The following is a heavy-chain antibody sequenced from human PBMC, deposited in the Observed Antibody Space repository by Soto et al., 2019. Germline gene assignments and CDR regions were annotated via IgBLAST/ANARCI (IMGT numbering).Heavy chain of an antibody. Sequence: GGSLRLSCSASGFTFSTHAMHWVHQAPGKGLQYVSAISSNGGSTYYADSVEGRFTISRDNSKNTLYLQMSSLRPEDTAVYYCVKAVLYGSGSYYHYWGQGILVTVSS. V-gene: IGHV3-64D*06. J-gene: IGHJ4*02. CDR1: GFTFSTHA. D-gene: IGHD3-10*01. CDR3: VKAVLYGSGSYYHY. CDR2: ISSNGGST.